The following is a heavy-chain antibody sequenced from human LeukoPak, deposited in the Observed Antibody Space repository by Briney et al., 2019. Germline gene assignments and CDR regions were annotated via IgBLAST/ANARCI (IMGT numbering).Heavy chain of an antibody. D-gene: IGHD6-19*01. CDR3: GRHRIAVAGRGAFDI. Sequence: GGSLRLSCAASGFAFNTYWMHWVRQAPGKGLVWVSRINSDGTTTYADTVKGRFTVSRDNTKNTLYLQMNSLRAEDTAVYYCGRHRIAVAGRGAFDIWGQGTTVAVSS. J-gene: IGHJ3*02. CDR2: INSDGTT. V-gene: IGHV3-74*01. CDR1: GFAFNTYW.